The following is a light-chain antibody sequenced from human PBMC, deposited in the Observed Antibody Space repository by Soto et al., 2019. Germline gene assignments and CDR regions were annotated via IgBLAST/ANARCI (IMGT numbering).Light chain of an antibody. Sequence: QSALTQPPSASGSPGQSVTISCSGTSSDVGGYNYVSWYQQYPGKAPRLMIYDVSVRPSGVPDRFSGSKSGNTASLTVSGLQAEDEADYYCVSYAGVNNVRAFGGGTKVTVL. J-gene: IGLJ2*01. CDR2: DVS. CDR1: SSDVGGYNY. CDR3: VSYAGVNNVRA. V-gene: IGLV2-8*01.